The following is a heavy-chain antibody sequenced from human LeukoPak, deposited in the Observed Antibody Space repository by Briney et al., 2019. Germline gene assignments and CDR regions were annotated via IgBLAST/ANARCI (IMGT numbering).Heavy chain of an antibody. D-gene: IGHD1-14*01. CDR1: GFTFSDYA. Sequence: GGSLRLSCAASGFTFSDYAMNWGRQAPGKGLEWVSTISGSGGSTDYAGSVKGRFTISRDNSKNTLYLQINSLRAEDTAVYYCAKLHNLNSDYWGQGTLVTVSS. J-gene: IGHJ4*02. V-gene: IGHV3-23*01. CDR3: AKLHNLNSDY. CDR2: ISGSGGST.